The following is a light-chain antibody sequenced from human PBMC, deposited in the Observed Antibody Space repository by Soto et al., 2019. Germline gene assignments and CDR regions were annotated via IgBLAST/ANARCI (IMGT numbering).Light chain of an antibody. CDR2: DVS. CDR1: SSDVGGHNS. Sequence: QSVLTQPASVSGSPGQSITISCTGTSSDVGGHNSVAWYQHNPGKAPKLMIYDVSNRPSGVSSRFSGSKSGNTASLSISGLQAEDEADYYCSSYTSRSTLVFGTGTKLTVL. V-gene: IGLV2-14*01. CDR3: SSYTSRSTLV. J-gene: IGLJ1*01.